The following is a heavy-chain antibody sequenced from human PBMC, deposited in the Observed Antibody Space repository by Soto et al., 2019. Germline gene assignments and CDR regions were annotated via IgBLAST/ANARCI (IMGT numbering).Heavy chain of an antibody. J-gene: IGHJ4*02. V-gene: IGHV4-59*08. Sequence: PSETLSLTCNVSGGSVSGYHWSWIRQPPGKVLEWIGYVNNNGSTDYNPSLESRVTISIDTSRNQISLKLTSVTAADTAIYYCARHVNLPLAGTGSDSWGRGTLVTVSS. D-gene: IGHD6-19*01. CDR3: ARHVNLPLAGTGSDS. CDR1: GGSVSGYH. CDR2: VNNNGST.